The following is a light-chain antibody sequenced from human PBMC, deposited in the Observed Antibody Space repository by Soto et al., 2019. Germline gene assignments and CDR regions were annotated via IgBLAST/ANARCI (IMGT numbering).Light chain of an antibody. V-gene: IGKV3-15*01. J-gene: IGKJ1*01. CDR2: SAS. Sequence: EIVMTQSPATLSVSPGGRATLSCRASQSISDTLAWYQQKPGQAPRLLIYSASRGATGFPARFSGSGSGTDFTLTISSLQSEDFAVYYCQQYNNGPWTFGQGTKVEIK. CDR3: QQYNNGPWT. CDR1: QSISDT.